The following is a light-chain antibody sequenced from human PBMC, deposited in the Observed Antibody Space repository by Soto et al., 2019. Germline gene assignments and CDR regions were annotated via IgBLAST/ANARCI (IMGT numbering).Light chain of an antibody. Sequence: EIVLTQSPGTLSLSPGDRATLSCRASQSVSSSYLACYQLKPGHVPRLLICGASSRATGIAARFSGSGSGTDFTLTISSLEAEDLAVYYWQQYSCSSWTFGQGTKVDIK. CDR2: GAS. CDR3: QQYSCSSWT. V-gene: IGKV3-20*01. CDR1: QSVSSSY. J-gene: IGKJ1*01.